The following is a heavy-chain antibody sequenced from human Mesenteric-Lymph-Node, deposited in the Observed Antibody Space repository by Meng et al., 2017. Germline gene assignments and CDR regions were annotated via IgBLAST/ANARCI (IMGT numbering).Heavy chain of an antibody. CDR1: GFTFSSYA. V-gene: IGHV3-30*04. Sequence: GESLKISCAASGFTFSSYAMHWVRQAPGKGLEWVAVISYDGSNKYYADSVKGRFTISRDNSKNTLYLQMNSLRAEDTAVYYCARDGGKSSHYYYYYGMDVWGQGTTVTVSS. D-gene: IGHD3-3*01. CDR3: ARDGGKSSHYYYYYGMDV. J-gene: IGHJ6*02. CDR2: ISYDGSNK.